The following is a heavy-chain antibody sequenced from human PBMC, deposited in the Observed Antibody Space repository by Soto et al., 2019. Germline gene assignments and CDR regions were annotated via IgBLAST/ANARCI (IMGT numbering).Heavy chain of an antibody. J-gene: IGHJ4*02. V-gene: IGHV3-30*03. Sequence: QVQLVECGGGVVQPGRSLRLSCAVSGFTFSRYGMHWVRQAPGKGLEGVTVISYAGSNKYYADSVKGRLTISRDNSKNTLYLQMNSLRAEDTAVYYCARGRVVADIFVVTATPGFDYCCQGTLVTVSS. CDR1: GFTFSRYG. CDR3: ARGRVVADIFVVTATPGFDY. D-gene: IGHD2-21*02. CDR2: ISYAGSNK.